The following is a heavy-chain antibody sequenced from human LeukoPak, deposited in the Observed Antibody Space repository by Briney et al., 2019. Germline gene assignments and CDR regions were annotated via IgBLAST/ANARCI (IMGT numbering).Heavy chain of an antibody. J-gene: IGHJ4*02. Sequence: SETLSLTCTVSGGSISSGGYYWSWIRQHPGKGLEWIGYIYYSGSTYYNPSLKSRVTTSVDTSKNQFSLKLSSVTAADTAVYYCARLVKGDSSSWYGGGGAYYFDYWGQGTLVTVSS. CDR1: GGSISSGGYY. D-gene: IGHD6-13*01. V-gene: IGHV4-31*03. CDR2: IYYSGST. CDR3: ARLVKGDSSSWYGGGGAYYFDY.